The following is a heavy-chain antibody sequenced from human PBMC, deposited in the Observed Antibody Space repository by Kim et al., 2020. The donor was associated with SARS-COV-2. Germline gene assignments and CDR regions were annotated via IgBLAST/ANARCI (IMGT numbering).Heavy chain of an antibody. CDR1: GFTFSDHA. CDR2: IYSGGTHT. D-gene: IGHD6-13*01. Sequence: GGSLRLSCAASGFTFSDHAMSWVRQAPGRGLEWVSVIYSGGTHTYYADSVEGRFTISRDNSRNTLYLQMNSLGAEDTAMYYCASEVGGSWYAYWGQGTLVTVSS. V-gene: IGHV3-23*03. CDR3: ASEVGGSWYAY. J-gene: IGHJ4*02.